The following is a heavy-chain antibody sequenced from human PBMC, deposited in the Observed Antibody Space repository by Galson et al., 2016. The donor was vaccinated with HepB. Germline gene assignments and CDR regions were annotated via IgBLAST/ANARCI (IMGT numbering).Heavy chain of an antibody. CDR3: ASGGGALTVVASGALSH. CDR1: GYTFIHYD. Sequence: SVKVSCKASGYTFIHYDVYWVRQAPGQRLEWMGWMNPGKGTTRTAPRFQDRVTITSDTSASTVYMKLSRLRSEDTAVYYCASGGGALTVVASGALSHWGQGTLVTVSS. CDR2: MNPGKGTT. V-gene: IGHV1-3*01. D-gene: IGHD2-21*02. J-gene: IGHJ4*02.